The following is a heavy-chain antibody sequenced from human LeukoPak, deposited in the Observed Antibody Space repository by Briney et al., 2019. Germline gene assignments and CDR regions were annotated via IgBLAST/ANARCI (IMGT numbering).Heavy chain of an antibody. V-gene: IGHV3-48*03. CDR3: ARGAGIPDAFDI. CDR2: ISSSGSTI. CDR1: GFTFSSYE. J-gene: IGHJ3*02. D-gene: IGHD6-13*01. Sequence: GGSLGLSCAASGFTFSSYEMNWVRQAPGKGLEWVSYISSSGSTIYYADPVKGRFTISRDNAKNSLYLQMNSLRAEDTAVYYCARGAGIPDAFDIWGQGTMVTVSS.